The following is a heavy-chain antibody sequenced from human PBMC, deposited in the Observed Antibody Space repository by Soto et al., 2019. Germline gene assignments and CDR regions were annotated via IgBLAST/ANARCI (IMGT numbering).Heavy chain of an antibody. V-gene: IGHV4-34*01. CDR3: ARGKRVRAYCYYGMDV. D-gene: IGHD4-4*01. Sequence: SETLSLTCAVYGGSFSGYYWSWIRQPPGKGLEWIGEINHSGSTNYNPSLKSRVTISVDTSKNQFSLKLSSVTAADTAVYYCARGKRVRAYCYYGMDVWGQRTPVTVSS. CDR1: GGSFSGYY. CDR2: INHSGST. J-gene: IGHJ6*02.